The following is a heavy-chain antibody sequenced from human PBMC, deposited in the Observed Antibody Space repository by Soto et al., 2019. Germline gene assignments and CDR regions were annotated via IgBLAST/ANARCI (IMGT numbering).Heavy chain of an antibody. J-gene: IGHJ6*02. V-gene: IGHV1-3*01. D-gene: IGHD2-21*02. CDR3: AREIGGGDYRTLRYYYYYGMDV. Sequence: QVQLVQSGAEVKKPGASVKVSCKASGYTFTSYAMHWVRQAPGQRLEWMGWINAGNGNTKYSQKFQGRVTITRDTSASTAYMELSSLRSEDTAVYYCAREIGGGDYRTLRYYYYYGMDVWGQGTTVTVSS. CDR2: INAGNGNT. CDR1: GYTFTSYA.